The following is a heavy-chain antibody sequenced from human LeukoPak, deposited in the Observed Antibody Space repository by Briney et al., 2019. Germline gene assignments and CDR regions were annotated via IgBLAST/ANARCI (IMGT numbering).Heavy chain of an antibody. D-gene: IGHD2-2*02. Sequence: ASVKVSCKASGYTFTSYDINWVRQATGQGLEWMGWMNPNSGNTGYAQKFQGRVTITRNTSISTTYMELSSLRSEDTAVYYCARIYCSSTSCYMESYYWGQGTLVTVSS. CDR2: MNPNSGNT. CDR1: GYTFTSYD. J-gene: IGHJ4*02. V-gene: IGHV1-8*03. CDR3: ARIYCSSTSCYMESYY.